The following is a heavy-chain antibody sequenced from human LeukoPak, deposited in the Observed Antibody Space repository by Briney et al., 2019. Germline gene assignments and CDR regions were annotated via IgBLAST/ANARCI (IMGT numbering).Heavy chain of an antibody. CDR1: GGTFSSYA. D-gene: IGHD3-3*01. V-gene: IGHV1-69*13. CDR2: IIPIFGTA. Sequence: SVKVSCKASGGTFSSYAISWVRQAPGQGLEWMGGIIPIFGTANYAQKFQGRVTITADESTSTAYMELSSLRSEDTAVYYCARGRYDFWSGLAVHYYYGMNVWGQGTTVTVSS. CDR3: ARGRYDFWSGLAVHYYYGMNV. J-gene: IGHJ6*02.